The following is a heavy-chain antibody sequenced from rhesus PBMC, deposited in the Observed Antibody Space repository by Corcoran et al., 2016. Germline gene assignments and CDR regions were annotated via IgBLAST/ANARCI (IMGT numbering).Heavy chain of an antibody. CDR3: AKSNWNDGVQFDY. CDR2: IGYTGCST. Sequence: EVQLVETGGGLVQPGGSLRLSCAASGFTFSSYGMSWVRQAQGQGLEWVSGIGYTGCSTYDADSVTGRSTISRDNSQNTLSLQMNSLRAEDTAVYYCAKSNWNDGVQFDYWGQGVLVTVSS. D-gene: IGHD1-7*02. CDR1: GFTFSSYG. J-gene: IGHJ4*01. V-gene: IGHV3S5*01.